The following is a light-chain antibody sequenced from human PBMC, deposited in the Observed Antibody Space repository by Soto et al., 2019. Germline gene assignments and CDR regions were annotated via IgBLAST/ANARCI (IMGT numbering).Light chain of an antibody. CDR2: AAS. V-gene: IGKV1-33*01. Sequence: DIQMTQSPSSLSASVGDRVTITCRASQGISNYLAWYQQKPGKVPRLLIYAASNLQSGVPSRFSGSGSGTDFTFTISRLQPEDIATYYRQQYENLPTFGQGTRLEIK. J-gene: IGKJ5*01. CDR3: QQYENLPT. CDR1: QGISNY.